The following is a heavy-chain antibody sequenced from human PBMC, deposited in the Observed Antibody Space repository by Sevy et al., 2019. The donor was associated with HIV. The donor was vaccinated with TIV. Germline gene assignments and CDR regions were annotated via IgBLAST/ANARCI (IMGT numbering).Heavy chain of an antibody. CDR1: GYSFSSYA. CDR2: INGRGGST. Sequence: GGSLRLSCVVSGYSFSSYAISWIRQAPGKGLEWVSTINGRGGSTYYADSVKGRFTISRDNPKNTRFLQMINLRVDDTAIYSCARRSPRRAAAASSFYDNWGQGTLVTVSS. J-gene: IGHJ4*02. D-gene: IGHD6-13*01. V-gene: IGHV3-23*01. CDR3: ARRSPRRAAAASSFYDN.